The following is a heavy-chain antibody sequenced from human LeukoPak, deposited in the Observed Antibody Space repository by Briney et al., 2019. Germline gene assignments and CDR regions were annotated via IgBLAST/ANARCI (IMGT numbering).Heavy chain of an antibody. CDR1: GGSFSGYY. J-gene: IGHJ5*02. Sequence: SETLFLTCAVYGGSFSGYYWSWIRQPPGKGLEWIGEINHSGSTNYNPSLKSRVTISVDTSKNQSSLKLSSVTAADTAVYYCARLVRFGELLHNWFDPWGQGTLVTVSS. CDR2: INHSGST. D-gene: IGHD3-10*01. V-gene: IGHV4-34*01. CDR3: ARLVRFGELLHNWFDP.